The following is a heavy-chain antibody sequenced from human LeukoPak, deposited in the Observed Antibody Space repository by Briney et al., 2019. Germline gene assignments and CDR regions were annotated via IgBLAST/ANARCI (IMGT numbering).Heavy chain of an antibody. J-gene: IGHJ4*02. CDR2: ISYDGSNK. CDR1: GFTFSSYG. V-gene: IGHV3-30*18. D-gene: IGHD3-3*01. Sequence: GGSLRLSCAASGFTFSSYGMHWVRQAPGKGLEWVAVISYDGSNKYYADSVKGRFTISRDNSKNTLYLQMNSLRAEDTAVHYCAKDPINGYYDIWSGYSYFDYWGQGTLVTVSS. CDR3: AKDPINGYYDIWSGYSYFDY.